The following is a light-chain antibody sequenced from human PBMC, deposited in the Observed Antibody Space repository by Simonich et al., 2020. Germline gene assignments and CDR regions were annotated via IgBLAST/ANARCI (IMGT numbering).Light chain of an antibody. CDR3: QQYNNWYT. J-gene: IGKJ2*01. CDR2: GAS. V-gene: IGKV3-15*01. CDR1: QSVSSN. Sequence: EIVMTQSPATLSVSPGERATLSCRASQSVSSNLAWYQQKPGQAPRLLIYGASTSATGIPARFSGIGSGTEFTLTISSLQSEDFAVYYCQQYNNWYTFGQGTKLEIK.